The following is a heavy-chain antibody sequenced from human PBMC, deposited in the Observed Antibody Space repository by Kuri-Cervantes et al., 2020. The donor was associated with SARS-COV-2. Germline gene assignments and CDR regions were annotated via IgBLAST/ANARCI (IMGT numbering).Heavy chain of an antibody. CDR1: GGSISSQSYY. J-gene: IGHJ4*02. D-gene: IGHD2-2*01. V-gene: IGHV4-39*07. CDR3: ARIIVVVPAASSPLARFDY. Sequence: SETLSLTCTVSGGSISSQSYYWGWIRQPPGKGLEWIGSVYYSGTTYYNPSLKSRVTISVDTSKNQFSLKLSSVTAADTAVYYCARIIVVVPAASSPLARFDYWGQGTLVTVSS. CDR2: VYYSGTT.